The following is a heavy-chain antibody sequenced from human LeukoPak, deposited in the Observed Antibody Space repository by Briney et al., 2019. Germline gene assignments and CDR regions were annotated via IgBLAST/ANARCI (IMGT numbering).Heavy chain of an antibody. J-gene: IGHJ2*01. V-gene: IGHV3-21*01. Sequence: GGALRLSCAASVFSFRSDSMNWVRQAPGKGLGWVSSISSSSTYIYYADSVKGRFTISRDNAKNTLYLQMNSLRAGDTAVYYCARAAYSSTWYSRYFDLWGRGTLVTVSS. CDR1: VFSFRSDS. D-gene: IGHD6-13*01. CDR2: ISSSSTYI. CDR3: ARAAYSSTWYSRYFDL.